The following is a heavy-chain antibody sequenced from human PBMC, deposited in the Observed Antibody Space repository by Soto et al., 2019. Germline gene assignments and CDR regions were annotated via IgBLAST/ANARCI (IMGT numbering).Heavy chain of an antibody. J-gene: IGHJ2*01. D-gene: IGHD6-13*01. CDR3: AKDRGWGGAPGTLWDFDL. CDR2: ITWNSGTI. CDR1: GFTFDDYV. Sequence: EMQLVESGGGLVQPGRSLRLSCAASGFTFDDYVMHWVRQGPGKGLEWDSSITWNSGTIDDADSVKGRFTISRDNAKSSLYLQLNSLRTEDTAFYDCAKDRGWGGAPGTLWDFDLWGRGTLVTVSS. V-gene: IGHV3-9*01.